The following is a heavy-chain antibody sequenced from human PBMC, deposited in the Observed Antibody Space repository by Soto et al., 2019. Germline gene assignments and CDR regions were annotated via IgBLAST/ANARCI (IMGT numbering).Heavy chain of an antibody. V-gene: IGHV4-39*01. J-gene: IGHJ4*02. CDR2: IYYSGST. Sequence: SETLSLTCTVSGGSISSSSYYWGWIRQPPGKGLEWIGSIYYSGSTYYNPSLKSRVTISVDTSKNQFSLKLSSVTAADTAVYYCARRLGAARPGLDYWGQGTLVTVSS. D-gene: IGHD6-6*01. CDR3: ARRLGAARPGLDY. CDR1: GGSISSSSYY.